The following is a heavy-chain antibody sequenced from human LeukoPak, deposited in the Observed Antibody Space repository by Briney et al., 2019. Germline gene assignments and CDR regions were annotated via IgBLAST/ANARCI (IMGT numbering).Heavy chain of an antibody. CDR3: ARASCSSTSCYLGDHYYMDV. CDR1: GGSISSSSYY. V-gene: IGHV4-61*01. D-gene: IGHD2-2*01. J-gene: IGHJ6*03. CDR2: VSYSGST. Sequence: SETLSLTCTVSGGSISSSSYYWSWVRQPPGKGLDWIGYVSYSGSTNYNPSLKSRVTISVDTSKDQFSLKLSSVTAADTAVYYCARASCSSTSCYLGDHYYMDVWGKGTTVTVSS.